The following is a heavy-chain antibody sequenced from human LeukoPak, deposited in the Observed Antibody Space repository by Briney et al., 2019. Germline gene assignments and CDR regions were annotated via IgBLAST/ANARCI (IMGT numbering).Heavy chain of an antibody. Sequence: KPGESLKISCKCSGYIFNNYWIAWVRQMPGKGLEWMGIIYPGDSDTRYSPSFQGQVYISADKSISTAYLQWSSLKAWDTAMFYCARVSYDYIWGIIYYFDYWGQGTLVTVSS. V-gene: IGHV5-51*01. CDR2: IYPGDSDT. CDR3: ARVSYDYIWGIIYYFDY. J-gene: IGHJ4*02. CDR1: GYIFNNYW. D-gene: IGHD3-16*01.